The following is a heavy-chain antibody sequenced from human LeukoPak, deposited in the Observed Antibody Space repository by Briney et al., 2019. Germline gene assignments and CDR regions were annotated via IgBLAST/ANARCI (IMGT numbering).Heavy chain of an antibody. CDR3: ARGRGIAARRYNRTTFDY. CDR2: IYYSGST. V-gene: IGHV4-59*01. J-gene: IGHJ4*02. D-gene: IGHD6-6*01. Sequence: PSETLSLTCTVSGGSISSYYWSWIRQPPGKGLEWIGYIYYSGSTNYNPSLKSRVTISVDTSKNQFSLKLSSVTAADTAVYYCARGRGIAARRYNRTTFDYWGQGTLVTVSS. CDR1: GGSISSYY.